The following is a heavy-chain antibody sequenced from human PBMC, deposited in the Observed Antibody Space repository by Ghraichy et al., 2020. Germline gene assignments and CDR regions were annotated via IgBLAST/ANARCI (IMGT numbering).Heavy chain of an antibody. D-gene: IGHD2-2*01. CDR3: ARDCSSTSCWDYYGMDV. J-gene: IGHJ6*02. V-gene: IGHV3-23*01. Sequence: ESLNISCAASGFTFSSYAMSWVRQAPGKGLEWVSAISGSGGSTYYADSVKGRFTISRDNSKNTLYLQMNSLRAEDTAVYYCARDCSSTSCWDYYGMDVWGQGITVT. CDR1: GFTFSSYA. CDR2: ISGSGGST.